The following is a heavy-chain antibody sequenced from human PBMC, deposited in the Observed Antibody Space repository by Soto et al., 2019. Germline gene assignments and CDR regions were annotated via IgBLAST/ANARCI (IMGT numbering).Heavy chain of an antibody. V-gene: IGHV1-18*01. CDR2: IRVKNGNT. D-gene: IGHD2-21*02. Sequence: ASVKVSCKASGYTFTSYAMLWVRQAPGQRLEWMGWIRVKNGNTNYAQNFQGRFTMTTDTSTSTAYMELRSLRSDDTAVYYCARGPTVGDIWGQGTMVTVS. J-gene: IGHJ3*02. CDR1: GYTFTSYA. CDR3: ARGPTVGDI.